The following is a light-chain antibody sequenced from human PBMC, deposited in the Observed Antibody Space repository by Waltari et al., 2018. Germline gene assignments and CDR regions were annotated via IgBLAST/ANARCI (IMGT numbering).Light chain of an antibody. J-gene: IGLJ2*01. Sequence: SYELTQPPSVSVSPGQAARITCSGDALPKKTAYGYQQKSGQAPVLVLYEDTKRPSGIPERFSGSSSGTMATLTISGAQVEDEADYYCYSADSSGNHKGIFGGGTKVTVL. V-gene: IGLV3-10*01. CDR3: YSADSSGNHKGI. CDR2: EDT. CDR1: ALPKKT.